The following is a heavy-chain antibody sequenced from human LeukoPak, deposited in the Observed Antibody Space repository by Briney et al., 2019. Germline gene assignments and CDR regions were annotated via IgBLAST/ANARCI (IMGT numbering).Heavy chain of an antibody. CDR1: GFTFSSYA. CDR2: ISGSGGST. Sequence: PGGSLRLSCAASGFTFSSYAMSWVRQAPGKGLEWVSAISGSGGSTYYADSVKGRFTISRDNSKNTLYLQMNSLRAEDTAVYYCAKDRGGRAPYYYYYGMDAWGQGTTVTVSS. J-gene: IGHJ6*02. V-gene: IGHV3-23*01. CDR3: AKDRGGRAPYYYYYGMDA. D-gene: IGHD3-16*01.